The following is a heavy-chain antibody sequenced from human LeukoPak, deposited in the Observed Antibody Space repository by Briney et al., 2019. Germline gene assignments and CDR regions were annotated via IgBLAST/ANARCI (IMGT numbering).Heavy chain of an antibody. J-gene: IGHJ4*02. Sequence: GASVKVSCKASGYTFTGYYMHWVRRAPGQGLEWMGWINPNSGGTNYAQKFQGRVTMTRDTSISTAYMELSRLRSDDTAVYYCARDYYDSSGYYFADYWGQGTLVTVSS. CDR3: ARDYYDSSGYYFADY. V-gene: IGHV1-2*02. CDR1: GYTFTGYY. D-gene: IGHD3-22*01. CDR2: INPNSGGT.